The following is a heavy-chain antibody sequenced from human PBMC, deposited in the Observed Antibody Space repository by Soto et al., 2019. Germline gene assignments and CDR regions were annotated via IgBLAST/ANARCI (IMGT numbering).Heavy chain of an antibody. CDR2: INHSGCT. V-gene: IGHV4-34*01. J-gene: IGHJ2*01. D-gene: IGHD2-15*01. CDR1: GGSFSGFY. Sequence: QVQLQQWGAGLLKPSETLSLTCAVYGGSFSGFYWSWIRQPPGKGLEWSGEINHSGCTNYNPSLRSRVTISAATSKNQFSLQLSSVTAADTAVYYCVSKLGSCTGGSCIWYFDLWGRGTLVTVSS. CDR3: VSKLGSCTGGSCIWYFDL.